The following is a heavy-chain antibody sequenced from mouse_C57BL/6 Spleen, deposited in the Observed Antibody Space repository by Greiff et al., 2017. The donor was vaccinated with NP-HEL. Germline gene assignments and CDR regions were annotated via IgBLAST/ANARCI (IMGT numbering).Heavy chain of an antibody. CDR2: ISYDGSN. J-gene: IGHJ3*01. CDR1: GYSITSGYY. Sequence: EVHLVESGPGLVKPSQSLSLTCSVTGYSITSGYYWNWIRQFPGNKLEWMGYISYDGSNNYNPSLKNRISITRDTSKNQFFLKLNSVTTEDTATYYCAREEDYAWFAYWGQGTLVTVSA. V-gene: IGHV3-6*01. D-gene: IGHD2-4*01. CDR3: AREEDYAWFAY.